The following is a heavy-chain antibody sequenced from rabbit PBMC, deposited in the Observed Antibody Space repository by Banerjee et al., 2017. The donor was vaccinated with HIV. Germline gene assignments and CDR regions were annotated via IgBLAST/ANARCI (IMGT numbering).Heavy chain of an antibody. V-gene: IGHV1S45*01. J-gene: IGHJ2*01. CDR2: IYTGSSVWT. CDR3: ARSGYAGYNYAGAFHP. D-gene: IGHD7-1*01. CDR1: GFDLSSYYY. Sequence: QQQLEESGGGLVKPGGTLTLTCKASGFDLSSYYYMCWVRQAPGKGLELIACIYTGSSVWTYYASWAKGRFTISKTSSTTVTLQMTSLTAADTATYFCARSGYAGYNYAGAFHPWGPGTLVTVS.